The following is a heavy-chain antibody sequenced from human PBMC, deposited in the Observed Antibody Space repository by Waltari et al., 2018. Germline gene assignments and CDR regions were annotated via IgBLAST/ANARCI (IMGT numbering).Heavy chain of an antibody. CDR2: ISYDGSNK. Sequence: QVQLAEWGEGVVQPEETRRVACAAAGFSHRSHGMHWVRQATGKGLEWVSLISYDGSNKFYSESVKGRFTIYRDTSKNTVYVQMSSLRGEDTAFYYCARENYLGDYSHEGLDYWGQGTPVTVSS. CDR1: GFSHRSHG. CDR3: ARENYLGDYSHEGLDY. V-gene: IGHV3-30*19. D-gene: IGHD4-4*01. J-gene: IGHJ4*02.